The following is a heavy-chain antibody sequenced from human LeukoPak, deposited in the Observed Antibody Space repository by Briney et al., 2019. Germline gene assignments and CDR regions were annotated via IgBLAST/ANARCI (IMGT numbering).Heavy chain of an antibody. CDR1: GFTFSEYW. D-gene: IGHD5-12*01. CDR3: ARDRRRGAAGYGLDV. Sequence: PGGSLRLSCVASGFTFSEYWMSWVRQAPGKGLECVASIRYDGNEKYYMESVKGRFTSSRDHTKNSLYLQIDSLRAEDTALYFCARDRRRGAAGYGLDVWGQGTPVTVSS. V-gene: IGHV3-7*01. CDR2: IRYDGNEK. J-gene: IGHJ6*02.